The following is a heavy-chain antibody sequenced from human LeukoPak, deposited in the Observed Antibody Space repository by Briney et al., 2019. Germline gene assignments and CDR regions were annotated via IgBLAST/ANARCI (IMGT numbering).Heavy chain of an antibody. CDR1: GFTFSSYS. CDR2: ISSSSSYI. D-gene: IGHD6-19*01. Sequence: TGGSLRLSCAASGFTFSSYSMNWVRQAPGKGLEWVSSISSSSSYIYYADSVKGRFTISRDNAKNSLYLQMNSLRAEDTAVYYCARDVTAVAVHFDYWGQGTLVTVSS. V-gene: IGHV3-21*01. J-gene: IGHJ4*02. CDR3: ARDVTAVAVHFDY.